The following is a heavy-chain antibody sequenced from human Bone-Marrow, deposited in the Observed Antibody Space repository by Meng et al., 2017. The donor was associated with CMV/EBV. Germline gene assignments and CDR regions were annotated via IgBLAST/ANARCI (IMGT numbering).Heavy chain of an antibody. V-gene: IGHV1-46*01. J-gene: IGHJ4*02. CDR2: INPNGGST. CDR1: GYSFMNFH. D-gene: IGHD3-10*01. CDR3: ARGAVWFRDSTAFFDY. Sequence: ASVKVSCKASGYSFMNFHMHWLRQAPGQRLEWIGLINPNGGSTGYTQTVQGRVIMTRVTSTNTVYMELSRLRSEDTAVYYCARGAVWFRDSTAFFDYWGQGSLVTVSS.